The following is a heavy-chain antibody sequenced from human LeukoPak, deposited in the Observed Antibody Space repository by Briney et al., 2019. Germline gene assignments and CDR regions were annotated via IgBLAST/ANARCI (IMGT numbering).Heavy chain of an antibody. CDR1: GDSINSYY. CDR2: IYYSGST. J-gene: IGHJ4*02. D-gene: IGHD3-16*01. Sequence: ETLSLTCSVSGDSINSYYWNWIRQPPGKGLEWIGYIYYSGSTNYNPSLKSRVTVSVDTSKNQFSLKLSSVTAADTAVYYCARAHYGTASPAGDLWGQGTLVTVSS. V-gene: IGHV4-59*12. CDR3: ARAHYGTASPAGDL.